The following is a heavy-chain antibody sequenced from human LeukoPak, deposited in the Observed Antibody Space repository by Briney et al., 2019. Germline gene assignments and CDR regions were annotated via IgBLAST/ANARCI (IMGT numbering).Heavy chain of an antibody. CDR3: ARDAYTNSSNFDY. J-gene: IGHJ4*02. CDR2: ISAYSGKT. Sequence: ASVKVSCKASGYIFTNYGISWLRQAPGQGLEWMGWISAYSGKTNLAQKVQGRVTMTTDTSTSTAYMELRSLRSDDTAVYYCARDAYTNSSNFDYWGQGTLVTVSS. D-gene: IGHD6-6*01. V-gene: IGHV1-18*01. CDR1: GYIFTNYG.